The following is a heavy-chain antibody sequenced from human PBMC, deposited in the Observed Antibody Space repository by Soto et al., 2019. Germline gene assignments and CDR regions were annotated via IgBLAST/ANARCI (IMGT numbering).Heavy chain of an antibody. CDR3: ARGLGGIVGGAWFDP. CDR2: IHYSGST. Sequence: SETLSITCTVSGASISSYYWSWIRQPPGKGLEWIGYIHYSGSTDYKPSLKSRVTISVDTSKNQFSLKLTSVTAADTAVYYCARGLGGIVGGAWFDPWGQGTLVTVSS. V-gene: IGHV4-59*01. D-gene: IGHD1-26*01. CDR1: GASISSYY. J-gene: IGHJ5*02.